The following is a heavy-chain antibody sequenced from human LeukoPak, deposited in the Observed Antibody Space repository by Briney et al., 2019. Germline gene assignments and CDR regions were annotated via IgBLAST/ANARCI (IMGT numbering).Heavy chain of an antibody. J-gene: IGHJ1*01. CDR1: GFTFSDYY. Sequence: PGGSLRLSCAASGFTFSDYYMSWIRQAPGKGLEWVSYITNTGTTIYYADSVKGRFTISRDNAKNSLYLQMNSLRAEDTAVYYCARDGHYDILTGYFQDWGQGTLVTVSS. CDR2: ITNTGTTI. V-gene: IGHV3-11*01. CDR3: ARDGHYDILTGYFQD. D-gene: IGHD3-9*01.